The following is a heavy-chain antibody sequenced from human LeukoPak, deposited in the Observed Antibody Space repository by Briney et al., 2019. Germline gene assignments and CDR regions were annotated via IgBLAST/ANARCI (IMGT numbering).Heavy chain of an antibody. Sequence: ASVKVSCKASGYTFTGYYMHWVRQAPGQGLEWMGWINPNSGGTNYAQKFQGWVTMTRDTSISTAYMELSRLRSDDTAVYYCARWRWGGIVVVVAANVGYNWFDPWGQETLVTVSS. CDR1: GYTFTGYY. D-gene: IGHD2-15*01. J-gene: IGHJ5*02. V-gene: IGHV1-2*04. CDR3: ARWRWGGIVVVVAANVGYNWFDP. CDR2: INPNSGGT.